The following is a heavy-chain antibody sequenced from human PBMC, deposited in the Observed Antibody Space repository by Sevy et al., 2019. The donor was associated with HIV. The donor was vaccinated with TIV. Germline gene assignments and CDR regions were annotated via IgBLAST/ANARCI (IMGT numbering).Heavy chain of an antibody. CDR3: AGEGCTKPNDD. CDR2: LSFGSGEI. J-gene: IGHJ4*02. V-gene: IGHV3-23*01. Sequence: GESLKISCAASGFTFSKYSMSWVRQPPGKGLEWVSTLSFGSGEINYADSVKGRLTISRDNSKSSVYLQMNKLRPDDTAVYYCAGEGCTKPNDDWGQGTMVTVSS. D-gene: IGHD2-8*01. CDR1: GFTFSKYS.